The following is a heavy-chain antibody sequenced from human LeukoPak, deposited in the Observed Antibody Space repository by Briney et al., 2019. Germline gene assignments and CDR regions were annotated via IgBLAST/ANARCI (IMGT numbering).Heavy chain of an antibody. V-gene: IGHV5-51*01. CDR1: GSRFTSYW. CDR3: ARRFFYCSSTSCPTIHDAFDI. D-gene: IGHD2-2*01. CDR2: IYPGDSAT. Sequence: GPPLKTSCKGFGSRFTSYWTGWVRQLPGKGLEWMGIIYPGDSATRYSPSFQGQVPSSADKSISTAYLQWSSVKASDTAMYYCARRFFYCSSTSCPTIHDAFDIWGQGTMVTVSS. J-gene: IGHJ3*02.